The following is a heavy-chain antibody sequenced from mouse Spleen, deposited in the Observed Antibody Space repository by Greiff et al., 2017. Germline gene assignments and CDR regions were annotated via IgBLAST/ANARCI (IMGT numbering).Heavy chain of an antibody. CDR2: ISTYYGDA. CDR1: GYTFTDYA. J-gene: IGHJ3*01. V-gene: IGHV1S137*01. CDR3: ARGEAALAY. Sequence: VQLQQSGAELVRPGVSVKISCKGSGYTFTDYAMHWVKQSHAKSLEWIGVISTYYGDASYNQKFKGKATMTVDKSSSTAYMELARLTSEDSAIYYCARGEAALAYWGQGTLVTVSA.